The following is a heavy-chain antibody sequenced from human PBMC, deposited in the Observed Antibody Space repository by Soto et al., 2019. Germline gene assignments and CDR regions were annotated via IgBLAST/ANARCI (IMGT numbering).Heavy chain of an antibody. CDR2: INHSGST. Sequence: SETLSLTCAVYGGSFSGYYWTWIRQPPGTGLEWIGEINHSGSTNYNPSLKSRVTISVDTSKNQFSLKLTSVTAADTAVYYCARVKITGLFGYWGQGTLVTVSS. CDR1: GGSFSGYY. J-gene: IGHJ4*02. D-gene: IGHD2-8*02. CDR3: ARVKITGLFGY. V-gene: IGHV4-34*01.